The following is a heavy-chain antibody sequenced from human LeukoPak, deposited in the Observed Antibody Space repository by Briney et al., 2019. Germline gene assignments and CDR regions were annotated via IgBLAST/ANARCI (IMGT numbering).Heavy chain of an antibody. D-gene: IGHD2-15*01. CDR3: ARDRGSDDPIDY. J-gene: IGHJ4*02. CDR1: GFTFNKYG. CDR2: IWHDGRNK. V-gene: IGHV3-33*01. Sequence: GRSLRLSCAASGFTFNKYGVHWVRQAPGKGLEWVAVIWHDGRNKYYADSVKGRFTVSRDNSKNTLYLQMSSLRAEDTAVYYCARDRGSDDPIDYWGQGTPVTVSS.